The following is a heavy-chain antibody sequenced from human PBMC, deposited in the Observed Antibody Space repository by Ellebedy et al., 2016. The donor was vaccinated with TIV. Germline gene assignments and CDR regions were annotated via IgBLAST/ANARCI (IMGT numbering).Heavy chain of an antibody. CDR2: IYYSGST. CDR3: ARETLGITMVRGVIY. D-gene: IGHD3-10*01. V-gene: IGHV4-31*03. J-gene: IGHJ4*02. CDR1: GGSISSGGYY. Sequence: LRLXXTVSGGSISSGGYYWSWIRQHPGKGLEWIGYIYYSGSTYYNPSLKSRVTISVDTSKNQFSLKLSSVTAADTAVYYCARETLGITMVRGVIYWGQGTLVTVSS.